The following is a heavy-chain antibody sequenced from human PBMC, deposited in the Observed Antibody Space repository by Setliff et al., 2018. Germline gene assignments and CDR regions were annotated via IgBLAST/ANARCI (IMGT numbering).Heavy chain of an antibody. CDR2: ISYSGSTM. CDR3: ARTCSGSGCYAGLES. J-gene: IGHJ4*02. Sequence: GGSLRLSCEVSGFTFDNHAMNWVRQAPGKGLEWVSYISYSGSTMYYADSVKGRFTISRDNAKNSLSLQMNSLRPEDTAVYYCARTCSGSGCYAGLESWGQGTPVTAPQ. D-gene: IGHD2-15*01. V-gene: IGHV3-48*01. CDR1: GFTFDNHA.